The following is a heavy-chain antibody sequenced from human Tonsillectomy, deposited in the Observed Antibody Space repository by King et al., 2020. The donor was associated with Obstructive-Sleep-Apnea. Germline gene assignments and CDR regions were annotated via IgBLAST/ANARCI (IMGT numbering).Heavy chain of an antibody. Sequence: MQLQESGPGLVKPSATLSLTCTVTGGSISTYYWSWIRQPPGKGLEWIGYIYYSGSTNYNPSLKSRVTISVDTSKNQFSLKLSSVTAADTAVYYCAKNLSPTDWGQGTLVTVSS. D-gene: IGHD4-17*01. CDR3: AKNLSPTD. CDR1: GGSISTYY. V-gene: IGHV4-59*03. J-gene: IGHJ4*02. CDR2: IYYSGST.